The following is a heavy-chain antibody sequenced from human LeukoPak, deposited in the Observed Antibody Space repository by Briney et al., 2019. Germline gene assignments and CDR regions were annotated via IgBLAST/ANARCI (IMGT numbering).Heavy chain of an antibody. V-gene: IGHV3-48*03. CDR3: ARYGSGSHY. CDR2: ISTSGTTI. CDR1: GFIFSSYD. Sequence: GGSLRLSCGASGFIFSSYDMNWVRQAPGKGLEWVSYISTSGTTIYYADSVKGRFTISRDNAKNSLFLQMNSLRAEDTAVYYCARYGSGSHYWGQGTLVTVPS. D-gene: IGHD3-10*01. J-gene: IGHJ4*02.